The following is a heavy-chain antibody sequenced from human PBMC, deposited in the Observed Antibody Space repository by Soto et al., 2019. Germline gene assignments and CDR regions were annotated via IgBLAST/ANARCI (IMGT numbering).Heavy chain of an antibody. D-gene: IGHD2-2*01. CDR3: ATVYCATTSCYAPFDY. V-gene: IGHV3-15*01. CDR1: GFTFSNAW. Sequence: GSLRLSCAASGFTFSNAWMSWVRQAPGKGLEWIGHIKTNSDGGTVDYASPVKGRFTISRDDSKSMLYLDLNSLKTEDTGVYFCATVYCATTSCYAPFDYWGKGTLVTVSS. CDR2: IKTNSDGGTV. J-gene: IGHJ4*02.